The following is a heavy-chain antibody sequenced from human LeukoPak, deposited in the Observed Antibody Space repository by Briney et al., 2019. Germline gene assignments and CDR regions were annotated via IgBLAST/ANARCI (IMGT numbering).Heavy chain of an antibody. Sequence: SETLSLTCVVYGGSFSGYFWSWIRQPPGKGREGIGEINHSGSTNYNPSLKSRVTISVDTSKNQFSLKLRSLTAADTAVYYWARGLGIFGVSWFDPWGQGTLVTVSS. CDR2: INHSGST. J-gene: IGHJ5*02. CDR1: GGSFSGYF. D-gene: IGHD3-3*01. V-gene: IGHV4-34*01. CDR3: ARGLGIFGVSWFDP.